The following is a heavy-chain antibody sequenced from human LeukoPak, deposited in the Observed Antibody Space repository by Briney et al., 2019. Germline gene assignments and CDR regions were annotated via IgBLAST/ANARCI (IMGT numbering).Heavy chain of an antibody. CDR3: AELGITMIGGV. CDR2: ISGSGGST. D-gene: IGHD3-10*02. V-gene: IGHV3-23*01. J-gene: IGHJ6*04. CDR1: GFTFSSNG. Sequence: PGGSLRLSCAASGFTFSSNGMSWVRQAPGKGLEWVSAISGSGGSTYYADSVKGRFTISRDNSKNTLYLQMNSLRAEVTAVYYCAELGITMIGGVWGKGTTVTISS.